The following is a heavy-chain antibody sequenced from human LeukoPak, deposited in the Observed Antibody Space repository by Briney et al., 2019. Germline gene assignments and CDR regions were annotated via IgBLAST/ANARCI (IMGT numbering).Heavy chain of an antibody. J-gene: IGHJ4*02. CDR2: ISGVADST. D-gene: IGHD5-12*01. Sequence: GGSLRLSCAGSGYTFSDYAMGWVRQAPGKGLEWVSDISGVADSTHYADSVKGRFAISRDNSKNTLYLQMNGLRAEDTAVYYCATESKWLPTYWGQGTQVTVSS. V-gene: IGHV3-23*01. CDR3: ATESKWLPTY. CDR1: GYTFSDYA.